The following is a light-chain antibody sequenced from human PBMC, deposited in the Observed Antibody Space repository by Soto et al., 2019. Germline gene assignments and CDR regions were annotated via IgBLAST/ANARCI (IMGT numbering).Light chain of an antibody. V-gene: IGLV1-40*01. J-gene: IGLJ2*01. CDR1: SSNIGAGYD. CDR3: QSYDSSLSVV. CDR2: VNI. Sequence: QSVLTQPPSVSGAPGQRVTISCTGSSSNIGAGYDVHWYQQLPGTAPKLLIYVNINRPSGVPDRFSGSKSGTSASLAITGLQAEDEADYYCQSYDSSLSVVFGGGTQLNVL.